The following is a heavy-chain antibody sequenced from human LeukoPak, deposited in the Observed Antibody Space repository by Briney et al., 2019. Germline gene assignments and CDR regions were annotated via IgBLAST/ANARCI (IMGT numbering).Heavy chain of an antibody. CDR2: ISSSSSTI. CDR1: GFTFSSYS. J-gene: IGHJ4*02. D-gene: IGHD4-17*01. V-gene: IGHV3-48*01. Sequence: GGSLRLSCAAPGFTFSSYSMNWVRQAPGKGLEWVSYISSSSSTIYYADSVKGRFTISRDNAKSSLYLQMNSLRAEDTAVYYCARRTVTGNDYWGQGTLVTVSS. CDR3: ARRTVTGNDY.